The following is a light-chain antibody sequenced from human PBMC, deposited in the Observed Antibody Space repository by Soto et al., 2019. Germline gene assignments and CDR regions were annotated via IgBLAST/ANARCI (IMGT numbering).Light chain of an antibody. Sequence: DIQMTQSPSNMSASLGARVTITCRARQSISRWLAWYQQKPGKAPKLLIYDASILESGVPSRFSGSGSGTEFTLTISSLPPDEFATDDCQQYNSYRTFGQGTKVDIK. CDR1: QSISRW. J-gene: IGKJ1*01. CDR3: QQYNSYRT. V-gene: IGKV1-5*01. CDR2: DAS.